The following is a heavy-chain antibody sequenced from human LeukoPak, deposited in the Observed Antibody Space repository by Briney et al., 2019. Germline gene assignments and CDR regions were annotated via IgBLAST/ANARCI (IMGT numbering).Heavy chain of an antibody. CDR3: ARDVYGDYANDY. CDR1: GFTFSSYT. V-gene: IGHV3-21*01. Sequence: GGSLRLSCAASGFTFSSYTMNWVRQAPGEGLEWVSCITGSGSDIYYADSVKGRFTISRDNAKNSLYLQMNSLRAEDTAVYYCARDVYGDYANDYWGQGTLVTVSS. D-gene: IGHD4-17*01. CDR2: ITGSGSDI. J-gene: IGHJ4*02.